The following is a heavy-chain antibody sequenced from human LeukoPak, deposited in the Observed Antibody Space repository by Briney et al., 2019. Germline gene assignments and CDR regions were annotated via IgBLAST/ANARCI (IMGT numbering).Heavy chain of an antibody. J-gene: IGHJ4*02. Sequence: PSETLSLTCTVSGGSISSYYWSWIRQPAGKGLEWIGRIYTSGSTNYNPTLKSRVIISVDTSKNQFSLKLSSVTAADTAVYYCARGLRSAVGYFGYWGQGTLVTVSS. D-gene: IGHD6-13*01. CDR2: IYTSGST. V-gene: IGHV4-4*07. CDR1: GGSISSYY. CDR3: ARGLRSAVGYFGY.